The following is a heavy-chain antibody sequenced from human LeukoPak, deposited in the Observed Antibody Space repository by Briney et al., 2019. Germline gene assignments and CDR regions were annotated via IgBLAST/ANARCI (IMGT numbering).Heavy chain of an antibody. J-gene: IGHJ4*02. V-gene: IGHV3-30*02. CDR2: IRYDGSNK. Sequence: GRSLRLSCAASGFTFSSYGMHWVRQAPGKGLEWVAFIRYDGSNKYYADSVKGRFTISRDNSKNTLYLQMNSLRAEDTAVYYCAKDGAGQYCSSTSCPPYFDYWGQGTLVTVSS. CDR3: AKDGAGQYCSSTSCPPYFDY. CDR1: GFTFSSYG. D-gene: IGHD2-2*01.